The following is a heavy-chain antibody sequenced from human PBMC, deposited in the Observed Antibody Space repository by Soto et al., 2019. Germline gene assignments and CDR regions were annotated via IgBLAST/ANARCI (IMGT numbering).Heavy chain of an antibody. CDR1: GFTFSMYA. CDR2: ISGSGGST. Sequence: GGSLRLSCAVSGFTFSMYAMSWVRQAPGKGLEWVSAISGSGGSTDYADSVKGRFTISRDNSKNTLYLQMNSLRAEDTAVYYCAKDHLCGGDCWGYYGMDVWGQGTTAIVSS. J-gene: IGHJ6*02. D-gene: IGHD2-21*02. CDR3: AKDHLCGGDCWGYYGMDV. V-gene: IGHV3-23*01.